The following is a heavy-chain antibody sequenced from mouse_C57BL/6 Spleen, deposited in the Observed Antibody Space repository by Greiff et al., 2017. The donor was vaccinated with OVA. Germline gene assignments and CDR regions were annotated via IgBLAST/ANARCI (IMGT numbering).Heavy chain of an antibody. V-gene: IGHV1-53*01. D-gene: IGHD2-3*01. CDR1: GYTFTSYW. CDR2: INPSNGGT. J-gene: IGHJ4*01. Sequence: QVQLQQSGTELVKPGASVKLSCKASGYTFTSYWMHWVKQRPGQGLEWIGNINPSNGGTNYNEKFKSKATLTVDKSSSTAYMQLSSLTSEDSAVYYCARRGLYDGYPYAMDYWGQGTSVTVSS. CDR3: ARRGLYDGYPYAMDY.